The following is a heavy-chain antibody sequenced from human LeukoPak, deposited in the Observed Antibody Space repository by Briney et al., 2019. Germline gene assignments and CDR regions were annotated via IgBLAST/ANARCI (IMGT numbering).Heavy chain of an antibody. D-gene: IGHD4-23*01. Sequence: GGSLRLSCAASGFTFSSYEMNWVRQAPGKGLEYVSAISSNGGSTYYANSVKGRFTISRDNSKNTLYLQMGSLRAEDMAVYYCARVHDRWHAPDYWGQGTLVTVSS. J-gene: IGHJ4*02. V-gene: IGHV3-64*01. CDR2: ISSNGGST. CDR1: GFTFSSYE. CDR3: ARVHDRWHAPDY.